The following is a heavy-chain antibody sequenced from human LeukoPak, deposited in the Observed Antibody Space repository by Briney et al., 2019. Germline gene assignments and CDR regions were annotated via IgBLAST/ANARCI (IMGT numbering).Heavy chain of an antibody. Sequence: ASVKVSCKVSGYTLTELSMHWVRQAPGKGLEWMGGFGPEDGETIYAQKFQGRVTMTEDTSTDTAYMELSSLRSEDTAVYYCATVAKVRGVRGLFDYWGQGTLVTVSS. J-gene: IGHJ4*02. CDR1: GYTLTELS. D-gene: IGHD3-10*01. V-gene: IGHV1-24*01. CDR3: ATVAKVRGVRGLFDY. CDR2: FGPEDGET.